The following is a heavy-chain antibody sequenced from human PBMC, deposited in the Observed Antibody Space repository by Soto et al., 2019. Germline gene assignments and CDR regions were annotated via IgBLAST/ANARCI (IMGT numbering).Heavy chain of an antibody. J-gene: IGHJ5*01. CDR2: IYYSGST. V-gene: IGHV4-59*08. D-gene: IGHD1-26*01. CDR1: GGYISSYY. Sequence: PSETLSLTCTVSGGYISSYYGSWIRQPPGKGLEWIGYIYYSGSTNYNPSLKSRITINPDTSNNQLSLQLNSVTPDDTAVYYCARLIGNSWLDSWGQGILVTVSS. CDR3: ARLIGNSWLDS.